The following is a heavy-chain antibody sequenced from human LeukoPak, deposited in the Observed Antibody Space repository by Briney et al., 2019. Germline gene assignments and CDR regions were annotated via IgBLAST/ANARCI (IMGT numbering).Heavy chain of an antibody. CDR1: GFNLSPYN. V-gene: IGHV3-21*04. CDR3: AKSGYNRFDY. J-gene: IGHJ4*02. Sequence: GGSLRLSCAASGFNLSPYNMNWVRQAPGKGLEWVSSISSSSSYIYYADSVKGRFTISRDNAKNSLYLQMNSLRAEDTAVYYCAKSGYNRFDYWGQGTLVSVSS. CDR2: ISSSSSYI. D-gene: IGHD5-24*01.